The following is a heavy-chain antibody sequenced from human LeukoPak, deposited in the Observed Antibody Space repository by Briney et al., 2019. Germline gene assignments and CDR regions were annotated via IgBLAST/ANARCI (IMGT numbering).Heavy chain of an antibody. CDR2: ISGSGSAI. V-gene: IGHV3-11*01. Sequence: PGGSLRLSCAASGFTFSDYYVSWVRQAPGKGLEWISYISGSGSAIFYTDSVKGRFTISRDNAKNSVYLQMNSLRAEDTAVYYCASRVVDYWGQGTLVTVSS. CDR1: GFTFSDYY. D-gene: IGHD3-3*01. CDR3: ASRVVDY. J-gene: IGHJ4*02.